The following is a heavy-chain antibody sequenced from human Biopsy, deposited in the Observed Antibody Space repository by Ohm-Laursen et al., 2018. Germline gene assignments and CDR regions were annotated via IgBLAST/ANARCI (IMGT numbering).Heavy chain of an antibody. CDR3: TKWSGGYSYSSL. Sequence: SLRLSCAAFGFNFGDLGMGWFRQVLGKGLECVSLIRSIGSGGTTEYAESVKGRFTVSRDDSKSLTYLQMSSLKIEDTGIYYCTKWSGGYSYSSLWGRGTLVTVSS. D-gene: IGHD5-18*01. J-gene: IGHJ4*02. CDR2: IRSIGSGGTT. V-gene: IGHV3-49*03. CDR1: GFNFGDLG.